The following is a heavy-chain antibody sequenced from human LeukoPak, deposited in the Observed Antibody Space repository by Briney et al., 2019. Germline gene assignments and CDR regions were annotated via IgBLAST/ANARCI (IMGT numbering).Heavy chain of an antibody. J-gene: IGHJ6*03. V-gene: IGHV1-8*03. CDR2: MNPNSGNT. D-gene: IGHD3-10*01. CDR3: ARVTVDKLLWFGEFQRYYMDV. CDR1: GYTFTSYD. Sequence: ASVKVSCKASGYTFTSYDINWVRQATGQGLEWMGWMNPNSGNTGYAQKFQGRVTITRNTSISTAYMELSSLRAEDTAVYYCARVTVDKLLWFGEFQRYYMDVWGKGTTVTVSS.